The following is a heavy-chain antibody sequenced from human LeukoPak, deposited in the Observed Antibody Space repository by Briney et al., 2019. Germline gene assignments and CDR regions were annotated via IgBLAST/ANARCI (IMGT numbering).Heavy chain of an antibody. D-gene: IGHD3-9*01. CDR2: TYQGGST. J-gene: IGHJ4*02. Sequence: TLSLTCAVSGGSISSGGYSWSWIRQPPGKGLEWVGYTYQGGSTYYNPSLKSRVTISVDRSKNQFSLKLSSVTAADTAVYYCARARVDTLTGYYLRGPNYFDYWGQGTLVTVSS. V-gene: IGHV4-30-2*01. CDR1: GGSISSGGYS. CDR3: ARARVDTLTGYYLRGPNYFDY.